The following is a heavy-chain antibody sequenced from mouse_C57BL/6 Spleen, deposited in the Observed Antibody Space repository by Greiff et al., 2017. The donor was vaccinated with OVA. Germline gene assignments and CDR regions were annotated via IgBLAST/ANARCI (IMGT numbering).Heavy chain of an antibody. V-gene: IGHV2-2*01. D-gene: IGHD1-1*01. J-gene: IGHJ4*01. CDR2: IWSGGST. CDR1: GFSLTSYG. Sequence: QVQLKQSGPGLVQPSQSLSITCTVSGFSLTSYGVHWVRQSPGKGLEWLGVIWSGGSTDYNAAFISRLSISKDNSKSHVFFKMNSLQADDTAIYYCARRNYYGSSLYAMDYWGQGTLVTVSS. CDR3: ARRNYYGSSLYAMDY.